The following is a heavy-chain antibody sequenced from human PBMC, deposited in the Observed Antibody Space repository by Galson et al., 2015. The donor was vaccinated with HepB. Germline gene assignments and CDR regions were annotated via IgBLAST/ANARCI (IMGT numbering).Heavy chain of an antibody. Sequence: SVKVSCKASGYTFTSYAMHWVRQAPGQRLEWMGWINAGNGNTKYSQKFQGRVTITRDTSASTAYMELSSLRSEDTAVYYCARSPAIAARCYFDYWGQGALVTVSS. CDR1: GYTFTSYA. V-gene: IGHV1-3*01. D-gene: IGHD6-13*01. J-gene: IGHJ4*02. CDR3: ARSPAIAARCYFDY. CDR2: INAGNGNT.